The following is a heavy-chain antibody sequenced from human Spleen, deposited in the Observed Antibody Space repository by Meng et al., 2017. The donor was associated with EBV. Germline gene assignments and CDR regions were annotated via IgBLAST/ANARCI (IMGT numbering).Heavy chain of an antibody. D-gene: IGHD6-13*01. V-gene: IGHV2-5*02. Sequence: TLLDAAPYLMNPPRPPPLTCTFSGVSLGTSGVAGGWIRQPPGKPLEWLALIYWDDDKRYSPSLENRLTITRGTSRNQVVLTITNVDPADTGTYFCVHTSTPSSWQPDFWGQGILVTVSS. J-gene: IGHJ4*02. CDR2: IYWDDDK. CDR3: VHTSTPSSWQPDF. CDR1: GVSLGTSGVA.